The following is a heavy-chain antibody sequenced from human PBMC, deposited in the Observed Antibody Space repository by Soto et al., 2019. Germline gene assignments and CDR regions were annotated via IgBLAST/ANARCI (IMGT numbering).Heavy chain of an antibody. Sequence: GGSLRLSCAASGFTFSSYGMHWVRQAPGKGLEWVAVIWYDGSNKYYADSVKGRFTISRDNSKNTLYLQMNSLRAEDTAVYYCARAFHTAMVYWFDPWGQGTLVTVSS. J-gene: IGHJ5*02. V-gene: IGHV3-33*01. CDR3: ARAFHTAMVYWFDP. CDR2: IWYDGSNK. D-gene: IGHD5-18*01. CDR1: GFTFSSYG.